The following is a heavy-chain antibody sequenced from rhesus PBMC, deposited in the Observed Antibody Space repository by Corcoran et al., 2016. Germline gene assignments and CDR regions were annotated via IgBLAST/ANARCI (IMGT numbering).Heavy chain of an antibody. Sequence: HVQLQPWGEGLVKPSATMSITCPAYSGSIRGYYYWIWIRHPPRPGLSSIGYIDGNSASSNDNHSLQKRVTISKDTSKNQFSLQMNSLRAEDTAVYYCAKWAYCTGSGCYFDYWGQGVLVTVSS. J-gene: IGHJ4*01. D-gene: IGHD2-21*01. CDR2: IDGNSASS. V-gene: IGHV4-73*01. CDR3: AKWAYCTGSGCYFDY. CDR1: SGSIRGYYY.